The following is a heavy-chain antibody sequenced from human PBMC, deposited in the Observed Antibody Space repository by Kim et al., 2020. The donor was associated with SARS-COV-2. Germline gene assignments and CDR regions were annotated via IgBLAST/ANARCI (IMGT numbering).Heavy chain of an antibody. CDR3: TRESGISPAPTKNFDY. J-gene: IGHJ4*02. V-gene: IGHV1-46*01. D-gene: IGHD2-2*01. Sequence: QRFQGRITLTRDTSTSTVYMELSSLTSEDMAVYYCTRESGISPAPTKNFDYWGQGTLVTVSS.